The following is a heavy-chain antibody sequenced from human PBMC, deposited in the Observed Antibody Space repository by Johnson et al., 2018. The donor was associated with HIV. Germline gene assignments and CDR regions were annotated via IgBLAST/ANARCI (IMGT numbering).Heavy chain of an antibody. Sequence: QVQLVESGGGVVQPGRSLRLSCAASGFTFSSYAMHWVRQAPGKGLEWVAVISYDGSNKYYADSVKGRFTISRDNSKNTRYLQMNSLRAEDTAVYYCARDGPTRLVGARGVFDAFDIWGQGTMVTVSS. D-gene: IGHD1-26*01. CDR3: ARDGPTRLVGARGVFDAFDI. CDR2: ISYDGSNK. J-gene: IGHJ3*02. CDR1: GFTFSSYA. V-gene: IGHV3-30*04.